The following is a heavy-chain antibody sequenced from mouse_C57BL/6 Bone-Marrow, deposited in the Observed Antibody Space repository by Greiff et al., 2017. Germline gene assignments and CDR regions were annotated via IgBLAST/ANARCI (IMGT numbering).Heavy chain of an antibody. CDR1: GYTFTDYS. J-gene: IGHJ2*01. CDR2: IYPSDSST. D-gene: IGHD2-3*01. V-gene: IGHV1-78*01. CDR3: ASHDGYYPDY. Sequence: VQLLQSDAELVKPGASVKISCKASGYTFTDYSIHWMKQRPEQGLEWIGYIYPSDSSTKYNEKFKGKATLTADKSSSTAYMQLNSLTSEDSAVXFYASHDGYYPDYWGQGTTLTVSS.